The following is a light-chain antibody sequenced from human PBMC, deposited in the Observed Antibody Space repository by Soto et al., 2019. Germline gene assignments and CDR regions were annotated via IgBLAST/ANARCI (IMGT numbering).Light chain of an antibody. J-gene: IGKJ3*01. CDR1: QGLSCW. CDR2: ATS. V-gene: IGKV1-12*01. Sequence: DIQMTQSPSSVSASVGDKVTITCRASQGLSCWLAWYQQKPGKAPELLIFATSSLQSGVPSRFSGSGSGTDFTLTISSLQPEDFATYYCQHTGVFGPGTKVDIK. CDR3: QHTGV.